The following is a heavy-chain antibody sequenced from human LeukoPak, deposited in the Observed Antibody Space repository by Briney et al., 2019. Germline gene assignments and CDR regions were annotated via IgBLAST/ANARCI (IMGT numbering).Heavy chain of an antibody. CDR2: INHSGST. D-gene: IGHD2-15*01. CDR3: ARVMVAALGWSDP. CDR1: GGSFSGYY. V-gene: IGHV4-34*01. Sequence: SETLSLTCAVYGGSFSGYYWSWIRQPPGKGLEWIGEINHSGSTNYNPSLKSRVTISVDTSRNQFSLKLSSVTATDTAVYYCARVMVAALGWSDPWGQGTLVTVSS. J-gene: IGHJ5*02.